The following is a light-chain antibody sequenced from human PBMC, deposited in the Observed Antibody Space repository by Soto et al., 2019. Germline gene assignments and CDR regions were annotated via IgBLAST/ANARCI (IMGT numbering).Light chain of an antibody. J-gene: IGKJ5*01. Sequence: EIVMTQSPATLCVSPGGRATLSCRASQSVFSNLAWYQQKPGQAPRLLIYGASTRATGIPDRFSGSGSGTDYTLTISRLEPEDFALYYCQHYGGSPITFGQGTRLEIK. V-gene: IGKV3-20*01. CDR3: QHYGGSPIT. CDR2: GAS. CDR1: QSVFSN.